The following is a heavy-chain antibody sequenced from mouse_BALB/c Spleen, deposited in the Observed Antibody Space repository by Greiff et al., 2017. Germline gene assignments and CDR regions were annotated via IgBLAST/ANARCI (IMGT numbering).Heavy chain of an antibody. CDR3: ARYRYSSYAMDY. Sequence: EVKLVESGPELVKPGASMKISCKASGYSFTGYTMNWVKQSHGKNLEWIGLINPYNGGTSYNQKFKGKATLTVDKSSSTAYMELLSLTSEDSAVYYCARYRYSSYAMDYWGQGTSVTVSS. V-gene: IGHV1-18*01. J-gene: IGHJ4*01. CDR1: GYSFTGYT. CDR2: INPYNGGT. D-gene: IGHD2-12*01.